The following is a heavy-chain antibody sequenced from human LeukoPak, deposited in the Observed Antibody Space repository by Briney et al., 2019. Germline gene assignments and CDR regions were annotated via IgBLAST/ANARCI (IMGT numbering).Heavy chain of an antibody. CDR3: ARELAAADYGFDP. CDR1: GYTFTSYY. J-gene: IGHJ5*02. CDR2: INPSGGST. V-gene: IGHV1-46*01. Sequence: GASVKVSCKASGYTFTSYYMHWVRQAPGQGLEWMGIINPSGGSTSHAQKFQGRVTMTRDTSTSTVYMELSSLRSEDTAVYYCARELAAADYGFDPWGQGTLVTVSS. D-gene: IGHD6-13*01.